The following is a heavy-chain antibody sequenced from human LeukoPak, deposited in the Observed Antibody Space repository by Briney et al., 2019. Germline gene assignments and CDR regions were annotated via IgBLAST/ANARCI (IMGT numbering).Heavy chain of an antibody. V-gene: IGHV5-51*01. D-gene: IGHD1-26*01. CDR1: GYSFTSYW. CDR2: IYPGDSDT. CDR3: ARWLSGSYFNPYHYGMDV. Sequence: GESLKISCKGSGYSFTSYWIGWVRQMPGKGLEWMGIIYPGDSDTRYSPSFQGQVTISADKSISTAYLQWSSLKASDTAMYYCARWLSGSYFNPYHYGMDVWGQGTTVTVSS. J-gene: IGHJ6*02.